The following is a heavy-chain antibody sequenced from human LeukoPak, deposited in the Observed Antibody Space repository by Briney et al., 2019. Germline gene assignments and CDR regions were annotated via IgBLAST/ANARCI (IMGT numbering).Heavy chain of an antibody. D-gene: IGHD5-18*01. CDR1: GFTFSNYA. V-gene: IGHV3-23*01. CDR3: AKGIELWLMYFDH. CDR2: IIGSGGST. Sequence: GGSLRLSCAASGFTFSNYAMSWVRQAPGKGLEWISTIIGSGGSTYYAVSVRGRFTIPRDNSKNTLSLQMNSLRAEDTGVYYCAKGIELWLMYFDHWGQGTLVTASS. J-gene: IGHJ4*02.